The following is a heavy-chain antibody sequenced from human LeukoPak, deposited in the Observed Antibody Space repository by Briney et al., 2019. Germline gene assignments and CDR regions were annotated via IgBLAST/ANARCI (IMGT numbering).Heavy chain of an antibody. CDR3: ARGLGTSVRPYYYYYMDV. V-gene: IGHV1-69*13. D-gene: IGHD3-16*01. J-gene: IGHJ6*03. CDR1: GGTFSSYA. Sequence: EASVKVSCKASGGTFSSYAISWVRQAPGQGPEWMGGIIPIFGTAHYAQKFQGRVTITADESTSTAYLELSSLRSEDTAVYYCARGLGTSVRPYYYYYMDVWGKGTTVTVSS. CDR2: IIPIFGTA.